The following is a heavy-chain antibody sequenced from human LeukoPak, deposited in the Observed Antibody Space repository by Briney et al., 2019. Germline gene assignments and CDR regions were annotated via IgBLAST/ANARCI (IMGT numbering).Heavy chain of an antibody. D-gene: IGHD3-10*01. Sequence: ASVKVSCKASGYTFTSHNMHWVRQAPGQGLEWMGIINPSGGSTSYAQKFQGRVTMTRDMSTSTVYMELSSLRSEDTAVYYCARSHGILWFSSHDAFDIWGQGALVTVSS. V-gene: IGHV1-46*01. CDR3: ARSHGILWFSSHDAFDI. J-gene: IGHJ3*02. CDR1: GYTFTSHN. CDR2: INPSGGST.